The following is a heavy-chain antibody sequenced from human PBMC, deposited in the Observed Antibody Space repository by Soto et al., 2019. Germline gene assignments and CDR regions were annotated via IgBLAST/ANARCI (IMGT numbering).Heavy chain of an antibody. Sequence: QVQLVQSGAEVKKPGSSVKVSCKASGGTFSSYTISWVRQAPGQGLEWMGRIIPILGIANYAQKFQGRVTSTPDKATSTAYTELSSLRSEDTAVYYCAGGGGYDLADMADWSQGSLVTVSS. D-gene: IGHD5-12*01. CDR1: GGTFSSYT. CDR3: AGGGGYDLADMAD. V-gene: IGHV1-69*02. CDR2: IIPILGIA. J-gene: IGHJ4*02.